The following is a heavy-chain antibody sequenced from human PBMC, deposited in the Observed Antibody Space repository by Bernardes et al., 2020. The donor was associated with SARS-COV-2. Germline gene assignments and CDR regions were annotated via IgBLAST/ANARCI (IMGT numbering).Heavy chain of an antibody. Sequence: GGSLRLSCAASGFTFSNDWMNWVRQAPGKGLEWVGRIKRKTDGGTTDYAAPVKGRFTISRDDSKNTLYLQMNSLKTEDTAVYYCTTPATLRFLEWLSDFDYWGQGTLVTVSS. V-gene: IGHV3-15*07. J-gene: IGHJ4*02. CDR3: TTPATLRFLEWLSDFDY. CDR1: GFTFSNDW. CDR2: IKRKTDGGTT. D-gene: IGHD3-3*01.